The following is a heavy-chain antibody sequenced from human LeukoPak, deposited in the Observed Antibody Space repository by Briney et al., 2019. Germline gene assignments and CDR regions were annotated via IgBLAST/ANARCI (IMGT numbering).Heavy chain of an antibody. CDR1: GYXFTGYY. CDR3: ARIEAGGIVATIDDY. Sequence: ASVKVSCKASGYXFTGYYIHWVRQAPGQGLEWMGWINPNSGGTNYAQKFQGRVTMTRDTSISTAYMELSRLRSDDTAVYYCARIEAGGIVATIDDYWGQGTLVTVSS. V-gene: IGHV1-2*02. CDR2: INPNSGGT. J-gene: IGHJ4*02. D-gene: IGHD5-12*01.